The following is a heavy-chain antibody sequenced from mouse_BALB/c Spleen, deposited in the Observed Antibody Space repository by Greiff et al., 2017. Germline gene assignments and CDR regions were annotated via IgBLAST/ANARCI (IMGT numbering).Heavy chain of an antibody. J-gene: IGHJ4*01. Sequence: QVQLKQSGPELVKPGASVKISCKASGYAFSSSWMNWVKQRPGQGLEWIGRIYPGDGDTNYNGKFKGKATLTADKSSSTAYMQLSSLTSVDSAVYFCARWHYYGSAMDYWGQGTSVTVSS. CDR2: IYPGDGDT. V-gene: IGHV1-82*01. D-gene: IGHD1-1*01. CDR1: GYAFSSSW. CDR3: ARWHYYGSAMDY.